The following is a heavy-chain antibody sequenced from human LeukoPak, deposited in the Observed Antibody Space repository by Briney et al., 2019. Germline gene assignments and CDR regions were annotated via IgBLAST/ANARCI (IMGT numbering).Heavy chain of an antibody. CDR2: IIPIFGTA. CDR3: ARTDTGYSSGRYASFDY. Sequence: ASVKVSCKASGYTFTRYYIHWVRQAPGQGLEWMGGIIPIFGTANYAQKFQGRVTITADKSTSTAYMELSSLRSEDTAVYYCARTDTGYSSGRYASFDYWGQGTLVTVSS. V-gene: IGHV1-69*06. J-gene: IGHJ4*02. D-gene: IGHD6-19*01. CDR1: GYTFTRYY.